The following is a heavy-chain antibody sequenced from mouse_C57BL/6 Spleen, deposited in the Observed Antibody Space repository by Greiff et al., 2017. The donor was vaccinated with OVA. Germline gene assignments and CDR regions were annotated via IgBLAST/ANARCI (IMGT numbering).Heavy chain of an antibody. D-gene: IGHD1-1*01. CDR2: IYPGSGNT. Sequence: VQLQQSGAELVRPGASVKLSCKASGYTFTDYYINWVKQRPGQGLEWIARIYPGSGNTYYNEKFKGKATLTAEKSSSTAYMQLSSLTSEDSAVYFCARSGYYGSSPLWYFDVWGTGTTVTVSS. J-gene: IGHJ1*03. CDR3: ARSGYYGSSPLWYFDV. V-gene: IGHV1-76*01. CDR1: GYTFTDYY.